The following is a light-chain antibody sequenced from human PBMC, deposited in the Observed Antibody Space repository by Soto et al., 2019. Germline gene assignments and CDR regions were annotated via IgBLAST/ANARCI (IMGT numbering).Light chain of an antibody. J-gene: IGKJ2*01. V-gene: IGKV3D-20*01. CDR2: DAS. Sequence: EIVLTQSPATLSLSPGERATLSCGASQSVSSSYLAWYQQKPGLSPRLLIYDASNKANGIPDRFSGSGSGTDFTLTISRLEPEDFAVDYCQQYGSSPYTFGRGTKQGI. CDR3: QQYGSSPYT. CDR1: QSVSSSY.